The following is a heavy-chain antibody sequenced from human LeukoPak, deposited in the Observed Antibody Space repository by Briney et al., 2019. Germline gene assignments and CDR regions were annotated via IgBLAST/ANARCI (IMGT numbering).Heavy chain of an antibody. CDR2: IYYSGST. D-gene: IGHD3-22*01. J-gene: IGHJ4*02. CDR3: ARVLYEGYYDSSGYLDY. CDR1: GGSISSSSYY. Sequence: PSETLSLTCTVSGGSISSSSYYWGWIRQPPGKGLEWIGSIYYSGSTYYNPSLKSRVTISVDTSKNQFSLKLSSVTAADTAAYYCARVLYEGYYDSSGYLDYWGQGTLVTVSS. V-gene: IGHV4-39*07.